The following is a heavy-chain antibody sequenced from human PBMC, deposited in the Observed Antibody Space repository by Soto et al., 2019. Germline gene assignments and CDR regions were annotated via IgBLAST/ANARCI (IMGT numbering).Heavy chain of an antibody. V-gene: IGHV3-23*01. CDR2: ISGSGGST. D-gene: IGHD2-21*02. J-gene: IGHJ3*02. Sequence: GGSLRLSCAASGFTFSSYAMSWVRQAPGKGLEWVSAISGSGGSTYYADSVKGRFTISRDNSKNTLYLQMNSLRAEDTAVYYCAKDWVIVVVTEDAFDIWGQGTMVTVSS. CDR1: GFTFSSYA. CDR3: AKDWVIVVVTEDAFDI.